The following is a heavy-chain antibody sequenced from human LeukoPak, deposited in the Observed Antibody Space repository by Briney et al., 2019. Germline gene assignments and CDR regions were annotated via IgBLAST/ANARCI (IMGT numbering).Heavy chain of an antibody. CDR3: ARGGKYDFWSGYYSFFDY. D-gene: IGHD3-3*01. CDR2: MNPNSGNT. J-gene: IGHJ4*02. Sequence: ASVKVSCKASGYTFTSYDINWVRQATGQGLEWMGWMNPNSGNTGYAQKFQGRVTMTRNTSISTAYMELSSLRSEDTAVYYCARGGKYDFWSGYYSFFDYWGQGTLVTVSS. V-gene: IGHV1-8*01. CDR1: GYTFTSYD.